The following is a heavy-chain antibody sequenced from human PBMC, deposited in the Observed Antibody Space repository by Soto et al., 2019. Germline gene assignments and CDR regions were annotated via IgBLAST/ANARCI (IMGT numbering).Heavy chain of an antibody. D-gene: IGHD3-22*01. CDR1: GFTFSSYS. CDR2: ISSSSSTI. V-gene: IGHV3-48*02. CDR3: ARVARDSLVVIQGPVDY. Sequence: EVQLVESGGGLVQPGGSLRLSCAASGFTFSSYSMNWVRQAPGKGLEWVSYISSSSSTIYYADSVKARFTISRDNAKNLLYLQMKRLGDEDSVGYYCARVARDSLVVIQGPVDYLGQGTLVTVSS. J-gene: IGHJ4*02.